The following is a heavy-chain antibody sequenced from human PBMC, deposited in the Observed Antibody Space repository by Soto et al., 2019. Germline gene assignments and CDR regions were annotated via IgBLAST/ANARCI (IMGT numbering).Heavy chain of an antibody. CDR1: GFTFSNAW. Sequence: LSLTCAASGFTFSNAWMSWVRQAPGKGLEWVGRIKSKTDGGTTDYAAPVKGRFTISRDDSKNTLYLQMNSLKTEDTAVYYCTTEKYYDFWSGSLYYYYYGMDVWGQGTTVTVSS. CDR2: IKSKTDGGTT. D-gene: IGHD3-3*01. J-gene: IGHJ6*02. V-gene: IGHV3-15*01. CDR3: TTEKYYDFWSGSLYYYYYGMDV.